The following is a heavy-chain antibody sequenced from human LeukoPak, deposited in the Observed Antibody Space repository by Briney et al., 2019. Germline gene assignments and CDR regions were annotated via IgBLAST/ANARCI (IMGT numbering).Heavy chain of an antibody. CDR1: GCSISSYY. CDR3: ARANKRNAFDI. J-gene: IGHJ3*02. CDR2: IYYSGST. V-gene: IGHV4-59*01. Sequence: KSSETLSLTCTVSGCSISSYYWSWIRQPPGKGLEWIGYIYYSGSTNYKPSLKSRVTISVGTSKNQFSLNLRSVTAADTAVYYCARANKRNAFDIWGQGAMVTVSS. D-gene: IGHD2-15*01.